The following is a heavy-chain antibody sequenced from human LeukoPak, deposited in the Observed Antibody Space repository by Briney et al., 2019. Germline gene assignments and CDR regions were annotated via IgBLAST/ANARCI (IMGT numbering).Heavy chain of an antibody. CDR3: ARKGGYTYGLVNWFDP. D-gene: IGHD5-18*01. Sequence: GGSLRLSCTAPGFTFSSYAIHWVRQAPGKGLEWVSYISSSGSTIYYADSVKGRFTISRDNAKNSLYLQMNSLRAEDTAVYYCARKGGYTYGLVNWFDPWGQGTLVTVSS. J-gene: IGHJ5*02. CDR2: ISSSGSTI. CDR1: GFTFSSYA. V-gene: IGHV3-48*03.